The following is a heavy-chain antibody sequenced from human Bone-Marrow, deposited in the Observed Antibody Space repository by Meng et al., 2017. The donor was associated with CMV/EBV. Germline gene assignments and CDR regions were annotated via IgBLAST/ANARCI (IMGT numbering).Heavy chain of an antibody. Sequence: GESLKISCAASGFTVSSNYMNWVRQAPGKGLEWVSVIYSGSSTYYADSVKGRFTISRDNSRNSVYIQMNSLRSADSGVYFCAREEAVVAAAFDVWGRGTVVTVSS. CDR2: IYSGSST. D-gene: IGHD4-23*01. J-gene: IGHJ3*01. CDR1: GFTVSSNY. CDR3: AREEAVVAAAFDV. V-gene: IGHV3-53*05.